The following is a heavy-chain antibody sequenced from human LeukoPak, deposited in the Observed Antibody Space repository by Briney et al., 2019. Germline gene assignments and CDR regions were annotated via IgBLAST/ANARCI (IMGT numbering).Heavy chain of an antibody. CDR1: GYTLTELS. Sequence: GASVKVSCKVSGYTLTELSMHWVRQAPGKGLEWMGGFDPEDGETIYAQKFQGRVTMTEDTSTDTAYMELRSLRSDDTAVYYCARGQSVEEEWGQRPGGYYYYYYMDVWGKGTTVTVSS. CDR2: FDPEDGET. J-gene: IGHJ6*03. D-gene: IGHD3-3*01. CDR3: ARGQSVEEEWGQRPGGYYYYYYMDV. V-gene: IGHV1-24*01.